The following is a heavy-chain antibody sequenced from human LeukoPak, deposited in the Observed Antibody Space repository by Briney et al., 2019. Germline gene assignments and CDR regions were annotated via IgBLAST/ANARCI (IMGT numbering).Heavy chain of an antibody. Sequence: ASVKVSCKASGYTFTIYFIHWVRHAPGQGLEWMGMINPSGGSTSYAQKFQGRVTMTRDTSTNTVYMELSSLRSEDTAVYYCARETSDYATFDPWGQGTLVTVSS. D-gene: IGHD4-17*01. V-gene: IGHV1-46*01. CDR2: INPSGGST. CDR3: ARETSDYATFDP. J-gene: IGHJ5*02. CDR1: GYTFTIYF.